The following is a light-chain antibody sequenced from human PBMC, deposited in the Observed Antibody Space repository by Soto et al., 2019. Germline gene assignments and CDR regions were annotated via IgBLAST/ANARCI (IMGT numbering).Light chain of an antibody. Sequence: AIQVTQSPSSLSASVGDRVTITCLASQDIRGALAWYQLKPGKPPKLLIYDVSTLENGVPSRFSGDSSGTQFTLTISGLQPEDFGTYYCQQFNSYPITFGHGTRLEIK. CDR2: DVS. J-gene: IGKJ5*01. CDR3: QQFNSYPIT. CDR1: QDIRGA. V-gene: IGKV1-13*02.